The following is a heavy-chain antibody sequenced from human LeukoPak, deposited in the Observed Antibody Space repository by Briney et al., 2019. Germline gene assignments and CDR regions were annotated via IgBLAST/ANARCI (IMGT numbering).Heavy chain of an antibody. CDR1: GFTFDDYA. Sequence: PGGSLRLSCAASGFTFDDYAMHWVRQAPGKGLEWVSGISWNSGSIGYADSVKGRFTISRDNAKNSLYLQMNSLRAEDTALYYCAKDMERYFDWLLDIWGQGTMVTVSS. V-gene: IGHV3-9*01. D-gene: IGHD3-9*01. CDR2: ISWNSGSI. J-gene: IGHJ3*02. CDR3: AKDMERYFDWLLDI.